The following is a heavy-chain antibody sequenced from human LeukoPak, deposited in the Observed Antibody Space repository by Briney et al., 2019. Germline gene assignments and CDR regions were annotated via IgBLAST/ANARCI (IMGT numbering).Heavy chain of an antibody. CDR2: IYHSGST. V-gene: IGHV4-38-2*02. J-gene: IGHJ4*02. CDR1: GYSISSGYY. CDR3: ARDGDSSGWKGGRFGFDY. D-gene: IGHD6-19*01. Sequence: PSETLSLTCTVSGYSISSGYYWAWIRQPPGKGLEWIGSIYHSGSTYYNPSLKSRVTISVDTSKNQFSLKLSSVTAADTAVYYCARDGDSSGWKGGRFGFDYWGQGTLVTVSS.